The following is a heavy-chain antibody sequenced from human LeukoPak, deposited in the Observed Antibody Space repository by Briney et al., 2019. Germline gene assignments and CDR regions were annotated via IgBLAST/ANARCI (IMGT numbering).Heavy chain of an antibody. J-gene: IGHJ4*02. CDR3: TNLYSSGYQY. CDR2: IRSKANRYAT. Sequence: GGSLRLSCAASGFTFSASAIHWVRQASGKGLEWVGRIRSKANRYATAYAASVKGRFTISRDDSKKTAYLQMNSLKTEDTAVYYCTNLYSSGYQYGGQGTLATVSS. V-gene: IGHV3-73*01. D-gene: IGHD6-19*01. CDR1: GFTFSASA.